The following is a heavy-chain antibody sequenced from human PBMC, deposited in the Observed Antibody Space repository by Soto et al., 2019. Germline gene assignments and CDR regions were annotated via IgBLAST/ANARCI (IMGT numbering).Heavy chain of an antibody. CDR2: IKSKTDGGTT. D-gene: IGHD3-3*01. CDR1: GFTFSNAW. J-gene: IGHJ6*03. Sequence: EVQLVESGGGLVKPGGSLRLSCAASGFTFSNAWMSWVRQAPGKGLEWVGRIKSKTDGGTTDYAAPVKGRFTISREDSKNTLYLQMNSLKTEDTAVDYCTTDGGFLEWLLFYMDVWGKGTTVTVSS. CDR3: TTDGGFLEWLLFYMDV. V-gene: IGHV3-15*01.